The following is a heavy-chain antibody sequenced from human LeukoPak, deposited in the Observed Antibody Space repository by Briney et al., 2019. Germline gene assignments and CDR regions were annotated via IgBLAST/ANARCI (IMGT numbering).Heavy chain of an antibody. V-gene: IGHV3-48*03. J-gene: IGHJ4*02. Sequence: GGSLRLSCAASGFTFSSYAMSWVRQAPGKGLEWVSYISSSGSTIYYADSVKGRFTISRDNAKNSLYLQMNSLRAEDTAVYYCARSIAAAGTNDYWGQGTLVTVSS. CDR1: GFTFSSYA. D-gene: IGHD6-13*01. CDR2: ISSSGSTI. CDR3: ARSIAAAGTNDY.